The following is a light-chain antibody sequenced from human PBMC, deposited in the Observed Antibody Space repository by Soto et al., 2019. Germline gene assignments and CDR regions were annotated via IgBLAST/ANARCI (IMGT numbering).Light chain of an antibody. V-gene: IGLV2-14*03. CDR2: DVS. CDR1: SSDVGGYNY. Sequence: QSVLTQPASVSGSPGQSITISCTGTSSDVGGYNYVSWYQQHPGKAPKLMIYDVSNRPSGVSYRFSGSKSGNTASPTISGLQAEDEADYYCSSYTSSSTLYVFGTGTKLTVL. J-gene: IGLJ1*01. CDR3: SSYTSSSTLYV.